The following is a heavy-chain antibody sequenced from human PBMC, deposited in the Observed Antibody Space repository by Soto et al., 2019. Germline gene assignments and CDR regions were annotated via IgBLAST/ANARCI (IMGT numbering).Heavy chain of an antibody. CDR3: VRGDYIWGSYRPGDY. CDR1: GFTFSSYW. V-gene: IGHV3-74*01. J-gene: IGHJ4*02. D-gene: IGHD3-16*02. CDR2: INSDGSST. Sequence: GGSLRLSCAASGFTFSSYWMHWVRQAPGKGLVWVSRINSDGSSTSYADSVKGRFTISRDNAKNTLYLQMNSLRAEDTAVYYCVRGDYIWGSYRPGDYWGQGTLVTVSS.